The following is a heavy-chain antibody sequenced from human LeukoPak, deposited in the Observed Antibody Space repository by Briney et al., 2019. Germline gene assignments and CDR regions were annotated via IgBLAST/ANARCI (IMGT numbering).Heavy chain of an antibody. CDR3: ARADYYGSGSYYDYYMDV. V-gene: IGHV4-59*05. J-gene: IGHJ6*03. CDR2: IYYSGST. D-gene: IGHD3-10*01. CDR1: GDSISYFY. Sequence: SETLSLTCSVSGDSISYFYWSWIRQAAGKGLEWIGRIYYSGSTYYNPSLKSRVTISVDTSKNQFSLKLSSVTAADTAVYYCARADYYGSGSYYDYYMDVWGKGTTVTISS.